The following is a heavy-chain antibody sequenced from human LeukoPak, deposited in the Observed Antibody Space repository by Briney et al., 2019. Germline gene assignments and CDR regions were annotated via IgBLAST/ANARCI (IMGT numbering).Heavy chain of an antibody. CDR1: GGSISSGGYY. CDR2: IYYSGST. Sequence: SETLSLTCTVSGGSISSGGYYWSWIRQPPGKGLEWIGYIYYSGSTNYNPSLKSRVTISVDTSKNQFSLKLSSVTAADTAVYYCARGYYYDSSGYIPRNWFDPWGQGTLVTVSS. D-gene: IGHD3-22*01. V-gene: IGHV4-61*08. CDR3: ARGYYYDSSGYIPRNWFDP. J-gene: IGHJ5*02.